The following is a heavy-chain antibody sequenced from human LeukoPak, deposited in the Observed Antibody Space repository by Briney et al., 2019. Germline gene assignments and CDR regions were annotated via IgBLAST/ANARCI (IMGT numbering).Heavy chain of an antibody. Sequence: PSETLSLTCTVSGGSISSYYWSWIRQPAGKGLEWIGRIYTSGSTNYNPSLKSRVTMSVDTSKNQFSLKLSSVTAADTAVYYCARVGYYYDSSGYCSYFDYWGQGTLVTVSS. D-gene: IGHD3-22*01. CDR1: GGSISSYY. V-gene: IGHV4-4*07. CDR2: IYTSGST. CDR3: ARVGYYYDSSGYCSYFDY. J-gene: IGHJ4*02.